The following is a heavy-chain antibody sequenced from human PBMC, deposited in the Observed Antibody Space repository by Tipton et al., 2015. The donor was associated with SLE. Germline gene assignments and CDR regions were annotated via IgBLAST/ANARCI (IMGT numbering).Heavy chain of an antibody. J-gene: IGHJ3*02. CDR2: INHSGST. D-gene: IGHD1-26*01. CDR3: ARVRGYAFDI. V-gene: IGHV4-34*01. Sequence: TLSLTCTVSGGSISSYYWRWIRQPPGKGLEWIGEINHSGSTNYNPSLKSRVTISVDTSKNQFSLKLSPVTAADTAVYYCARVRGYAFDIWGQGTMVTVSS. CDR1: GGSISSYY.